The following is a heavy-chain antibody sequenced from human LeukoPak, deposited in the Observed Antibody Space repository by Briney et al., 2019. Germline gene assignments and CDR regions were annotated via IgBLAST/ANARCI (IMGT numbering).Heavy chain of an antibody. Sequence: ASVKVSCKASGGTFSSYAISWVRQAPGQGLEWMGGIIPIFGTANYAQKFQGRVTITADKSTSTAYMELSSLRSEDTAVYYCARERDYYGSGSSEAAFDIWGQGTMVTVSS. CDR3: ARERDYYGSGSSEAAFDI. D-gene: IGHD3-10*01. J-gene: IGHJ3*02. CDR1: GGTFSSYA. CDR2: IIPIFGTA. V-gene: IGHV1-69*06.